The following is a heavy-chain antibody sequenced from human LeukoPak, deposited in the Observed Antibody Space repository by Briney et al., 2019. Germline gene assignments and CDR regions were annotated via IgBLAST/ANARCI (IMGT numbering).Heavy chain of an antibody. D-gene: IGHD3-3*01. J-gene: IGHJ4*02. V-gene: IGHV4-34*01. CDR1: GGSVSGYY. CDR2: ISHRGRT. Sequence: SETLSLTCAVYGGSVSGYYWSWIRQPPGEGLEWIGEISHRGRTHYNPSLESRVSMSVDTSKNQFALKLNSVTAADTAVYYCARVPLRFLEPFDYWGQGILVTVSS. CDR3: ARVPLRFLEPFDY.